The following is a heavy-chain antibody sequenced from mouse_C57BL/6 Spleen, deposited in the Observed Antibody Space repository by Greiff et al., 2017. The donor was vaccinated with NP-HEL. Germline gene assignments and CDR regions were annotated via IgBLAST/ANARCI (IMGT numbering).Heavy chain of an antibody. CDR3: AGGNYYGSSPWYFDV. CDR1: GYTFTSYG. V-gene: IGHV1-81*01. J-gene: IGHJ1*03. CDR2: IYPRSGNT. D-gene: IGHD1-1*01. Sequence: QVQLQQSGAELARPGASVKLSCKASGYTFTSYGISWVKQRTGQGLEWIGEIYPRSGNTYYNEKFKGKATLTADKSSSTAYMELRSLTSGDSAVYFCAGGNYYGSSPWYFDVWGTGTTVTVSS.